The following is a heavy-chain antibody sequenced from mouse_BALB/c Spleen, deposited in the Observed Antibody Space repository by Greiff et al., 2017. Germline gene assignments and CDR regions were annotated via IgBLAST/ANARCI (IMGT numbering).Heavy chain of an antibody. J-gene: IGHJ2*01. CDR2: IDPANGNT. CDR1: GFNIKDTY. V-gene: IGHV14-3*02. D-gene: IGHD2-14*01. CDR3: ASSAYYRYGFDY. Sequence: EVQLQQSGAELVKPGASVKLSCTASGFNIKDTYMHWVKQRPEQGLEWIGRIDPANGNTKYDPKFQGKATITADTSSNTAYLQLSSLTSEDTAVYYCASSAYYRYGFDYWGQGTTLTVSS.